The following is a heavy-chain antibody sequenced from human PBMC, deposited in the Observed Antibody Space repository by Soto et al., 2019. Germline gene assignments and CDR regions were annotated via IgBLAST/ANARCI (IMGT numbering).Heavy chain of an antibody. D-gene: IGHD3-3*01. Sequence: SETLSLTCTVSGGSISSGGYYWSWIRQHPGKGLEWIGYIYYSGSTYYNPSLKSRVTISVDTSKNQFSLKLSSVTAADTAVYYCARVEISITIFGVVPERNGMDVWGQGTTVTVSS. CDR2: IYYSGST. V-gene: IGHV4-31*03. J-gene: IGHJ6*02. CDR3: ARVEISITIFGVVPERNGMDV. CDR1: GGSISSGGYY.